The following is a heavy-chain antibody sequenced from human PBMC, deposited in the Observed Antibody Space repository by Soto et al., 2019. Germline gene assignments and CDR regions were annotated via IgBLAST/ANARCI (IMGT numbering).Heavy chain of an antibody. CDR3: AKDWGTWIQLWFEYYFDY. CDR2: ISYDGSNK. V-gene: IGHV3-30*18. CDR1: GFTFSSYG. J-gene: IGHJ4*02. D-gene: IGHD5-18*01. Sequence: QVQLVESGGGVVQPGRSLRLSCAASGFTFSSYGMHWVRQAPGKGLEWVAVISYDGSNKYYADSVKGRFTISRDNSKNTLYLQMNSLRAEDTAVYYCAKDWGTWIQLWFEYYFDYWCQGTLVTVSS.